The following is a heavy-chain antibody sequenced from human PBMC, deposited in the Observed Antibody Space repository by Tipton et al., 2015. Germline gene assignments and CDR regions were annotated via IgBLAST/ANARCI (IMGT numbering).Heavy chain of an antibody. J-gene: IGHJ4*02. V-gene: IGHV3-23*01. CDR3: AKDPSTWVVVPAAINY. Sequence: SLRPSCAASGFTFSTYAMSWVRQAPGKGLEWVSAISGSGGSTYYADSVKGRFTISRDNSKNTLYLQMNSLRAEDTAIYYCAKDPSTWVVVPAAINYWGQGTLVTVSS. D-gene: IGHD2-2*01. CDR1: GFTFSTYA. CDR2: ISGSGGST.